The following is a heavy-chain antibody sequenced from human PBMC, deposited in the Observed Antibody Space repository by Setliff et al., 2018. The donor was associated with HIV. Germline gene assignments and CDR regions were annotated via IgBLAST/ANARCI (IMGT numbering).Heavy chain of an antibody. V-gene: IGHV1-2*02. J-gene: IGHJ4*02. CDR2: INPNSGGT. CDR3: ARTLPQYTNLFDY. D-gene: IGHD5-18*01. CDR1: GYTFTNYY. Sequence: GASVKVSCKASGYTFTNYYMHWVRQAPGQGLEWMGWINPNSGGTNYAQKFQGRVTMTRDTSISTAYMELSRLRSDDTAVYYRARTLPQYTNLFDYWGQGTLVTVSS.